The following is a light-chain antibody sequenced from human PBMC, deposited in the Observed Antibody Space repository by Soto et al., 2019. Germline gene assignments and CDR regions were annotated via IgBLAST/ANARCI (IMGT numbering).Light chain of an antibody. Sequence: EIVMTQSPATLSVSPGERATLSCRASQSVSSNLAWYQQKPGQAPRLLIYGASTRATSIPARFSGSGSGTEFTLTISSLQSEDFAVYYCQQYNNWPGALTFGGVTKVEIK. CDR3: QQYNNWPGALT. V-gene: IGKV3-15*01. CDR1: QSVSSN. J-gene: IGKJ4*01. CDR2: GAS.